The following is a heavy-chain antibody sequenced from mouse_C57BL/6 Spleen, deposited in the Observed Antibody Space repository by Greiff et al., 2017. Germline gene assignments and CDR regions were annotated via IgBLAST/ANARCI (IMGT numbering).Heavy chain of an antibody. Sequence: VQLQQPGAELVKPGASVKMSCKASGYTFTSYWLTWVKQRPGQGLEWIGDIYPGSGSTNYNEKFKSKATLTVDTSSSTAYMQLSSLTSEDSAVYYCARRGLDGYDLAYWGQGTLVTVSA. CDR1: GYTFTSYW. J-gene: IGHJ3*01. V-gene: IGHV1-55*01. CDR2: IYPGSGST. D-gene: IGHD2-2*01. CDR3: ARRGLDGYDLAY.